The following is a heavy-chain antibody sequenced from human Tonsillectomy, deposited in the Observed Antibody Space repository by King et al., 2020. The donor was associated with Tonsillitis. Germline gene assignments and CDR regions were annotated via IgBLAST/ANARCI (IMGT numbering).Heavy chain of an antibody. CDR2: IRSKAYGGTT. J-gene: IGHJ4*02. D-gene: IGHD2-15*01. V-gene: IGHV3-49*04. CDR3: TRGGGGGFVVVVADDH. CDR1: GFTFGDYA. Sequence: VQLVESGGGLVQPGRSLRLSCTASGFTFGDYAMSWVRQAPGKGLEWVGFIRSKAYGGTTEYAASVKGRFTISRDDSKSIAYLQMNSLKTEDTAVYYCTRGGGGGFVVVVADDHWGQGTLVTVSS.